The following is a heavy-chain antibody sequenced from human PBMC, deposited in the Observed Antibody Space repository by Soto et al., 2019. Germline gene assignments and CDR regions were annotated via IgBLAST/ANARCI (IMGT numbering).Heavy chain of an antibody. D-gene: IGHD3-3*01. CDR3: XXXXYDFWSGYRDY. J-gene: IGHJ4*02. V-gene: IGHV3-23*01. Sequence: EVQLLESGGGLVQPGGSLRLSCAASGFTFSSYAMSWVRQAPGKGLEWVSAISGSGGSTYYADSVKGRFTISRDNSKNTLXXQMNSLRAEDTAXXXXXXXXYDFWSGYRDYWGQGTLVTVSS. CDR1: GFTFSSYA. CDR2: ISGSGGST.